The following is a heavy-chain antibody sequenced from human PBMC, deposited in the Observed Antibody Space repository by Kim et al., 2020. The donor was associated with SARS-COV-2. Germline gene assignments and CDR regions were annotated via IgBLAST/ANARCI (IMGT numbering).Heavy chain of an antibody. D-gene: IGHD3-22*01. J-gene: IGHJ6*02. CDR1: GGSISSYY. CDR3: ARDPLAYYYDSSGYYSYYYYGMDV. V-gene: IGHV4-59*01. Sequence: SETLSLTCTVSGGSISSYYWSWIRQPPGKGLEWIGYIYYSGSTNYNPSLKSRVTISVDTSKNQFSLKLSSVTAADTAVYYCARDPLAYYYDSSGYYSYYYYGMDVWGQGTTVTVSS. CDR2: IYYSGST.